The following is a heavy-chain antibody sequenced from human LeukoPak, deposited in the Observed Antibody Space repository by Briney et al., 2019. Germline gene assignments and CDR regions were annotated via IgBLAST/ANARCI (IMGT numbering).Heavy chain of an antibody. Sequence: SETLSLTCTVSGGSISSGSYYCRWIRQPAGKGLEWIGRIYTSGSTNYNPSLKSRVTISVDTSKNQFSLKLSSVTAADTAVYYCARGVSSIAARPVDYWGQGTLVTVSS. D-gene: IGHD6-6*01. CDR2: IYTSGST. CDR3: ARGVSSIAARPVDY. CDR1: GGSISSGSYY. V-gene: IGHV4-61*02. J-gene: IGHJ4*02.